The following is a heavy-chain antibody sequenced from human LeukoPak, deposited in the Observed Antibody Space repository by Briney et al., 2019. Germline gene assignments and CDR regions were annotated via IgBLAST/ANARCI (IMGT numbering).Heavy chain of an antibody. CDR2: IKQDGSEK. J-gene: IGHJ4*02. Sequence: GGSLRLSCAASGFTFSSYWMSWVRQAPGKGLEWVANIKQDGSEKYYVDSVKGRFTISRDNAKNSLYLQMNSLRAEDTAVYYCARAQDHSSGREDREGYLGQGTLVTVSS. CDR1: GFTFSSYW. D-gene: IGHD6-19*01. V-gene: IGHV3-7*01. CDR3: ARAQDHSSGREDREGY.